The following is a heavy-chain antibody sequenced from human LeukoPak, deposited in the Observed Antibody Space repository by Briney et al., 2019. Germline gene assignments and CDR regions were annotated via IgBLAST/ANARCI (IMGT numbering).Heavy chain of an antibody. CDR3: ARQAPYRNYYYGMDV. J-gene: IGHJ6*02. CDR1: GYSFPSYW. V-gene: IGHV5-51*01. CDR2: IYPGDSDT. D-gene: IGHD1-14*01. Sequence: PGESLKISCKGSGYSFPSYWIGWVRQMPGKGLEWMGLIYPGDSDTRYSPSFQGQVTISADKSISTAYLQWSSLKASDTAMYYCARQAPYRNYYYGMDVWGQGTTVTVSS.